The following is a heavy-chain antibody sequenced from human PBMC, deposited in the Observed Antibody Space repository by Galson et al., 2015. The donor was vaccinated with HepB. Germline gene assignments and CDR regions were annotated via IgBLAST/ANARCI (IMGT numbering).Heavy chain of an antibody. CDR2: IIPIFGTA. V-gene: IGHV1-69*13. Sequence: SVKVSCKASGGTFSSYAISWVRQAPGQGLEWMGGIIPIFGTANYAQKFQGRVTITADESTSTAYMELSSLRSEDTAVYYCASAARGSIVVAPWYFDLWGRGTLVTVSS. CDR3: ASAARGSIVVAPWYFDL. D-gene: IGHD3-22*01. J-gene: IGHJ2*01. CDR1: GGTFSSYA.